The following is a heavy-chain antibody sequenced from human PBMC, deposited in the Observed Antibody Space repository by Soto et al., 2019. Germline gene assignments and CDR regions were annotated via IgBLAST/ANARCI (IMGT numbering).Heavy chain of an antibody. Sequence: GVSLRLSCAASGFTFSSYTMSWVRQAPGKGLEWVSASSGSGGSTYYADSVKGRFTISRANSKNTLYLQMNCLRAEETAVYYCAKGLRFLEGLWFLRLGGMYVWRRGTTVT. J-gene: IGHJ6*02. CDR1: GFTFSSYT. D-gene: IGHD3-3*01. V-gene: IGHV3-23*01. CDR3: AKGLRFLEGLWFLRLGGMYV. CDR2: SSGSGGST.